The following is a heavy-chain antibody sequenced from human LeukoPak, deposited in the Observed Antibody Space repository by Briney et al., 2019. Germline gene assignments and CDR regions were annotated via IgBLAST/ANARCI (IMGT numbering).Heavy chain of an antibody. Sequence: ASVKVSCKASGYTFTSYDINWVRQATGQGREWMGWVNPNRGNTGYAQKFQGRVTMPRNTSISTAYMELSSLRSEDTAVYYCAMGGSGWYWRDWGQGPLVTVSS. CDR3: AMGGSGWYWRD. J-gene: IGHJ4*02. V-gene: IGHV1-8*01. CDR1: GYTFTSYD. D-gene: IGHD6-19*01. CDR2: VNPNRGNT.